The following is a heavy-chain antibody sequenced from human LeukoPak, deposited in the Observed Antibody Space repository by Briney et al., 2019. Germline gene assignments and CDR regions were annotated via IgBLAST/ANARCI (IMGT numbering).Heavy chain of an antibody. CDR3: ARHVSGVYGMDV. CDR2: ISSNVGYM. J-gene: IGHJ6*02. V-gene: IGHV3-21*01. CDR1: GFTFSSYS. Sequence: GGSLRLSCAASGFTFSSYSMNWVRQAPGKGLECVSSISSNVGYMYYTDSVKGRFTISRDNAKNSLYLQMNSLRAEDTAVYYCARHVSGVYGMDVWGQGNTVTVSS. D-gene: IGHD3-16*01.